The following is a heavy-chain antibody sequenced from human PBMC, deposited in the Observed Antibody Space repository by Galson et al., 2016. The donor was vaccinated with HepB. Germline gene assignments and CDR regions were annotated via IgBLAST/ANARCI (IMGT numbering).Heavy chain of an antibody. V-gene: IGHV3-30*03. D-gene: IGHD3-22*01. Sequence: SLRLSCAASAFTFSTYGMHWVRQAPGKGLEWVAVISYDGSKKYYADSVKGRFTISRDNSKNTLYLQMNSLKTEDTAVYYCSRATKLYYYDSSGYGYWGQGTLVTVSS. CDR3: SRATKLYYYDSSGYGY. J-gene: IGHJ4*02. CDR1: AFTFSTYG. CDR2: ISYDGSKK.